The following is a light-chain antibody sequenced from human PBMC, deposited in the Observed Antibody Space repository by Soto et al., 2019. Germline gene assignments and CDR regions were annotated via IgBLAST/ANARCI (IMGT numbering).Light chain of an antibody. CDR2: GAS. V-gene: IGKV3-20*01. CDR3: LRYGDSPPAYT. CDR1: QSVSSRN. Sequence: EIVLTQSPGTVSLSPGERATLSCRAGQSVSSRNLAWYRQKPGQAPSLLIFGASNRATGIPDRFSGSGSGTDFTLTISRLEPEDFAVYYCLRYGDSPPAYTFGQGTKLEIK. J-gene: IGKJ2*01.